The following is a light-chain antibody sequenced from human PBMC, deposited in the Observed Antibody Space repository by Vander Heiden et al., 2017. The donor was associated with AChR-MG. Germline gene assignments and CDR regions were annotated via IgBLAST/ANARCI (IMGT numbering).Light chain of an antibody. J-gene: IGLJ3*02. CDR1: SASVPTNSS. Sequence: TVVPQAPSLSVSPGAPVTLTCGLASASVPTNSSPTCYRQAPGHPPRTLIYSNNERSAGVLDSFAGCIVGKKAAITITGAKADEECEYYCARDMDDGSWVFGGGTKLTVV. CDR2: SNN. CDR3: ARDMDDGSWV. V-gene: IGLV8-61*01.